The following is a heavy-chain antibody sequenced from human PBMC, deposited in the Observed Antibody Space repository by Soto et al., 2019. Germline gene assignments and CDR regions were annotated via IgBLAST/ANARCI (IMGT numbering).Heavy chain of an antibody. CDR3: AEEGGMGV. Sequence: QVQLVESGGGVVQPGRSLRLSCAASGFTFSSYGMHWGRQAPGKGREWVADIAYDGSNKYYADSEKGRFTISRDNSKNTLYLQMSSLRADDTAVYYGAEEGGMGVWGQGSTGTVAS. V-gene: IGHV3-30*18. CDR1: GFTFSSYG. CDR2: IAYDGSNK. J-gene: IGHJ6*02.